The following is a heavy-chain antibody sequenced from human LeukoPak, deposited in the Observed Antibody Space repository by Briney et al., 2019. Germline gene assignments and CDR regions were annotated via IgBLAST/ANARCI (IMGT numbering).Heavy chain of an antibody. D-gene: IGHD3-10*01. CDR2: INHSGST. CDR1: GGSFSGYY. CDR3: ARRKIWFGELIGWFDP. V-gene: IGHV4-34*01. Sequence: SETLPLTCAVYGGSFSGYYWSWIRQPPGKGLEWIGEINHSGSTNYNPSLKSRVTISVDTSKNQFSLKLSSVTAADTAVYYCARRKIWFGELIGWFDPWGQGTLVTVSS. J-gene: IGHJ5*02.